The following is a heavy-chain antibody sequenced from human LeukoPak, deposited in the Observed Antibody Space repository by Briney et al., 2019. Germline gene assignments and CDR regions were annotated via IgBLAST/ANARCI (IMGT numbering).Heavy chain of an antibody. CDR2: IIPILGIA. Sequence: ASVKVSCKASGGTFSSYAISWVRQAPGQGLEWMGRIIPILGIANYAQKFQGRVTITADKSTSTAYMELSSLRSEDTAVYYCARDSDSKYSGYVDYWGQGTLVTVSS. D-gene: IGHD5-12*01. CDR1: GGTFSSYA. J-gene: IGHJ4*02. V-gene: IGHV1-69*04. CDR3: ARDSDSKYSGYVDY.